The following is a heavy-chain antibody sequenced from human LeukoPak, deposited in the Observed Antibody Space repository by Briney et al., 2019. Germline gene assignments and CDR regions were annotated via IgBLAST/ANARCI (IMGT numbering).Heavy chain of an antibody. Sequence: QPGGSLRLSRAASGFTFSSYAMSWVRQAPGKGLEWVSAISGSGGSTYYADSVKGRFTISRDNSKNTLYLQMNSLRAEDTAVYYCAKDPQVWVRGLGYFDYWGQGTLVTVSS. CDR2: ISGSGGST. D-gene: IGHD3-10*01. V-gene: IGHV3-23*01. CDR3: AKDPQVWVRGLGYFDY. CDR1: GFTFSSYA. J-gene: IGHJ4*02.